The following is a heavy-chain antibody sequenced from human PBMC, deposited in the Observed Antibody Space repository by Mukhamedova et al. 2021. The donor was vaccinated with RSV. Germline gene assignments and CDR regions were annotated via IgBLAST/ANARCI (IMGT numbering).Heavy chain of an antibody. CDR2: IWYDGIKK. CDR1: GFRFSSYG. V-gene: IGHV3-33*01. Sequence: GFRFSSYGMHWVRQAPRKGLEWVGVIWYDGIKKDYADSVKGRFTISRDNSKNTLYLLMSSLRADDTAVYYFATLLGNYNHWGQGT. D-gene: IGHD1-7*01. J-gene: IGHJ4*02. CDR3: ATLLGNYNH.